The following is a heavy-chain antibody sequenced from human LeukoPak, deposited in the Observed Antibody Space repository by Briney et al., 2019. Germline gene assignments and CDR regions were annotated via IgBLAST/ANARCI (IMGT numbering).Heavy chain of an antibody. J-gene: IGHJ6*02. CDR3: ARDFREYYYGSGTHYYYYGMDV. D-gene: IGHD3-10*01. CDR1: GGSISSGDYY. V-gene: IGHV4-30-4*01. CDR2: IYYSGST. Sequence: SETLSLTCTVSGGSISSGDYYWSWIRQPPGKGLEWIGYIYYSGSTYYNPSLKSRVTISVDTSKNQFSLKLSSVTAAGTAVYYCARDFREYYYGSGTHYYYYGMDVWGQGTTVTVSS.